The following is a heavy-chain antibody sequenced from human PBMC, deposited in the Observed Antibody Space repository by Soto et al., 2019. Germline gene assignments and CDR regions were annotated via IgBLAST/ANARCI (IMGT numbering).Heavy chain of an antibody. Sequence: TLSLTCTVSSGSVSSGGYFWIWIRQLPGKGLEWIGYIYHTGSTFYNPSLKSRVTISLDTSKSQFSLKLTSVTAADTAFYYCARDTVLTGMFDLWGQGTLVTVS. J-gene: IGHJ5*02. D-gene: IGHD4-17*01. CDR2: IYHTGST. CDR1: SGSVSSGGYF. CDR3: ARDTVLTGMFDL. V-gene: IGHV4-31*03.